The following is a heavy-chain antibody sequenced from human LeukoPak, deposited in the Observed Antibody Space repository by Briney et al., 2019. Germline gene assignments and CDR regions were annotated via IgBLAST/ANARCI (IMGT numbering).Heavy chain of an antibody. CDR3: ARSRLWLRDAFDI. D-gene: IGHD5-12*01. CDR1: GGSISSYY. J-gene: IGHJ3*02. Sequence: SETLSLTCTVSGGSISSYYWSWIRQPPGKGLEWIGYIYYSGSTYYNPSLKSRVTISVDTFKNQFSLKLSSVTAADTAVYYCARSRLWLRDAFDIWGQGTMVTVSS. V-gene: IGHV4-59*06. CDR2: IYYSGST.